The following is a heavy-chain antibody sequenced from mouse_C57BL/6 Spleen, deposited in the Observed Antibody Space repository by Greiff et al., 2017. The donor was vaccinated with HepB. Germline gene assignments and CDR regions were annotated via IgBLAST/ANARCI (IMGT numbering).Heavy chain of an antibody. J-gene: IGHJ3*01. V-gene: IGHV1-50*01. CDR1: GYTFTSYW. D-gene: IGHD1-1*01. Sequence: VQLQQPGAELVKPGASVKLSCKASGYTFTSYWMQWVKQRPGQGLEWIGEIDPSDSYTNYNQKFKGKATLTVDTSSSTAYMQLSSLTSADSAVYYCARQGYYGSSSWFAYWGQGTLVTVSA. CDR2: IDPSDSYT. CDR3: ARQGYYGSSSWFAY.